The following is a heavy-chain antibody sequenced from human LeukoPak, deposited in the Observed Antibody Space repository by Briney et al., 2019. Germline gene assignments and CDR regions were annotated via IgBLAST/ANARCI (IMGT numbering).Heavy chain of an antibody. D-gene: IGHD6-19*01. J-gene: IGHJ4*02. Sequence: PGGSLRLSCAASGFTFSTYGMHWVRQAPGKGLEWVAFIRYDGSIKYYADSVKGRFTISRDNSKGTLYLQLNSLRAEDTALYYCAKVFGVAVAGTRGFFDYWGQGTLVTVSS. CDR2: IRYDGSIK. CDR3: AKVFGVAVAGTRGFFDY. V-gene: IGHV3-30*02. CDR1: GFTFSTYG.